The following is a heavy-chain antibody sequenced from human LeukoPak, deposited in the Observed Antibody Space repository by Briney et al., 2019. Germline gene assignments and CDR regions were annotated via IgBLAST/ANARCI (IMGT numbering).Heavy chain of an antibody. V-gene: IGHV4-59*01. Sequence: PSETLSLTCTVSGGSITGYYWNWIRQPPGKGLEWIGYIYYSGSTNYNPSLKSRVTISVDTSKNQFSLKLSSVTAADTAVYYCARDVGYFYDSSGSYYGGWFDPWGQGTLVTVSS. CDR3: ARDVGYFYDSSGSYYGGWFDP. CDR2: IYYSGST. D-gene: IGHD3-22*01. CDR1: GGSITGYY. J-gene: IGHJ5*02.